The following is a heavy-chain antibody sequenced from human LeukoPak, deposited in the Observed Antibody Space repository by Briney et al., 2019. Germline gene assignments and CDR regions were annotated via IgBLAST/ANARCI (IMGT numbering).Heavy chain of an antibody. CDR1: GFTFSSYG. CDR2: ISYDGSNK. V-gene: IGHV3-30*18. CDR3: AKELTPMKGMDV. Sequence: GGSLRLSCAASGFTFSSYGMHWVRQAPGKGLEWVAVISYDGSNKYYADSVKGPFTISRDNSKNTLYLHMNSLRAEDTAVYYCAKELTPMKGMDVWGQGTTVTVSS. J-gene: IGHJ6*02. D-gene: IGHD1-14*01.